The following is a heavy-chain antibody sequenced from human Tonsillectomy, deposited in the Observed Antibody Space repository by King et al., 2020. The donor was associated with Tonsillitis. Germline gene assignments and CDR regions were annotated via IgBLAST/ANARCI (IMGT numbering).Heavy chain of an antibody. V-gene: IGHV4-31*03. J-gene: IGHJ6*03. CDR1: GGSISSGGYY. CDR3: ARLVWYQLLGNYYYYYYMDV. Sequence: QLQESGPGLVKPSQTLSLICTVYGGSISSGGYYWSWIRQHPGKGLEWIGYIYYSGSTYYNPSLKSRVTISVDTSKNQFSLKLSSLTAADTAVYYCARLVWYQLLGNYYYYYYMDVWGKGTTVTVSS. D-gene: IGHD2-2*01. CDR2: IYYSGST.